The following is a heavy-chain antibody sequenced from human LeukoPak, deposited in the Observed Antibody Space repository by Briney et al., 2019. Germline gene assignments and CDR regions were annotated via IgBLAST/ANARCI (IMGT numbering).Heavy chain of an antibody. CDR2: INSDGSDT. D-gene: IGHD2-15*01. V-gene: IGHV3-74*01. Sequence: GGSLSLSCAASGFTFNSYWFHWVRQAPGKGLVWVSRINSDGSDTIYADSVKGRFTISRDNAKSTVYLQMNSLKAEDTAVYYCARGGYHHGFDIWGQGTIVTVSS. CDR1: GFTFNSYW. J-gene: IGHJ3*02. CDR3: ARGGYHHGFDI.